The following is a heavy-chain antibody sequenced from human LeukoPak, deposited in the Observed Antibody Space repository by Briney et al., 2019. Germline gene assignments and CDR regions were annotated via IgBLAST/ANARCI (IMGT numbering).Heavy chain of an antibody. Sequence: SETLSLTCAVSGVSISSSNSYWGWIRQPPGKGLEWIGSIYYSGNTYSNASLKSRVTISVDTSKNQCSLKLSSVTAADTAVYYCARVNWSGYDFRGAFDIWGQGTMVTVSS. CDR2: IYYSGNT. J-gene: IGHJ3*02. CDR1: GVSISSSNSY. V-gene: IGHV4-39*07. CDR3: ARVNWSGYDFRGAFDI. D-gene: IGHD5-12*01.